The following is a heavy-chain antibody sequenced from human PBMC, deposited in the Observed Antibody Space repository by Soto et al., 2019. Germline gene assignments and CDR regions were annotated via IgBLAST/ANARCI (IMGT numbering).Heavy chain of an antibody. Sequence: SVNVSCKASGGTFSSYAISWVRQAPGQGLEWMGGIIPIFGTANYAQKFQGRVTITADESTSTAYMELSSLRSEDTAVYYCASLSKLLYSGYVDYYYYGTDVWGQGTTVTVSS. J-gene: IGHJ6*02. CDR3: ASLSKLLYSGYVDYYYYGTDV. V-gene: IGHV1-69*13. D-gene: IGHD5-12*01. CDR2: IIPIFGTA. CDR1: GGTFSSYA.